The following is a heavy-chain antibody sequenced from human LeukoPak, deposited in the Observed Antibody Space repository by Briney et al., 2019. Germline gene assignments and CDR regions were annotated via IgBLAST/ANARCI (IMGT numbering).Heavy chain of an antibody. D-gene: IGHD3-3*01. J-gene: IGHJ3*01. CDR3: AKDSNFWSGYPFDAFDV. CDR1: GFTFSNCA. Sequence: GVSLRLSCAASGFTFSNCAMSWVRQAPGKGLEWVSTISGVSDSTYYADSIKGRFTISRDNSKDTVYLQMNSLRAEDTALYYCAKDSNFWSGYPFDAFDVWGRGTMVTVSS. V-gene: IGHV3-23*01. CDR2: ISGVSDST.